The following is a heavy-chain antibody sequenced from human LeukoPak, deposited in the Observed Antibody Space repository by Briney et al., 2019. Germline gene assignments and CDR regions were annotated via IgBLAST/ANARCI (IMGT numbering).Heavy chain of an antibody. CDR3: ARGIGGDKDY. Sequence: GGSLRLSCAASGFTFNSYSMNWVRQAPGKGLEWVSSISGSNSYIYYADSVKGRFTISRDNAKNSLYLQMNSLRAEDTAVYYCARGIGGDKDYWGQGTLVTVSS. D-gene: IGHD1-26*01. CDR1: GFTFNSYS. J-gene: IGHJ4*02. CDR2: ISGSNSYI. V-gene: IGHV3-21*01.